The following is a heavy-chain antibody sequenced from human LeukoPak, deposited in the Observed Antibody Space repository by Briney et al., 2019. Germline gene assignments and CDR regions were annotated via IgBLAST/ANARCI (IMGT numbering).Heavy chain of an antibody. J-gene: IGHJ4*02. V-gene: IGHV4-34*01. D-gene: IGHD5-18*01. Sequence: PSETLSLTCAVYGGSFSGYYWSWIRQPPGKGLEWIWEINHSGSTNYYPSLKSRVTISVDTSKNQFSLKLRSVTAADTAVYYCERGPWIQLTLDYWGQGTLVTVSS. CDR1: GGSFSGYY. CDR3: ERGPWIQLTLDY. CDR2: INHSGST.